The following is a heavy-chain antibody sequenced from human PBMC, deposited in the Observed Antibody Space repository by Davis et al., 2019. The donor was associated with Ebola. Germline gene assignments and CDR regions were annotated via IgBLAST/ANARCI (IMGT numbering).Heavy chain of an antibody. J-gene: IGHJ6*02. CDR2: IYPSDSDT. CDR1: GYTFTSNW. V-gene: IGHV5-51*01. Sequence: GESLKISCKGYGYTFTSNWIVWVRQMPGRGLEWMGDIYPSDSDTKYSPSFQGQVTISADKSISTAYLQWSSLKASDTAMYYCAGSRYYYYGMDVWGQGTTVTVSS. CDR3: AGSRYYYYGMDV.